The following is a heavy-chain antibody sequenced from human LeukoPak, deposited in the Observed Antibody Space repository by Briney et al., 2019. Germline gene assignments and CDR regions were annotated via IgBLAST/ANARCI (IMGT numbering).Heavy chain of an antibody. J-gene: IGHJ4*02. CDR3: VKDNPLDY. D-gene: IGHD1-14*01. CDR2: IRHDGNNK. Sequence: GGSLRLSCGASGFTFSNYGMLWVRQAPGKGLEWVAFIRHDGNNKLYADSMKGRFTISRDNSKNTPYLHINSLRAEDTAVYYCVKDNPLDYWGQGTLVTVSS. V-gene: IGHV3-30*02. CDR1: GFTFSNYG.